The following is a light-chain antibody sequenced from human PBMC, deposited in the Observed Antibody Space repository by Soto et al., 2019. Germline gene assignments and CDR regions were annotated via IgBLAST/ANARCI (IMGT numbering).Light chain of an antibody. Sequence: DIQMTQSPSTLSASVGDRVTITCRASQRISSWLAWYQQKPGKAPKLLISEATTLESGVPSRFSGSGSGTEFTLSVDSLQPDDFAAYYCQQYNLYCTCGQGTKLEI. CDR3: QQYNLYCT. CDR1: QRISSW. V-gene: IGKV1-5*03. J-gene: IGKJ2*01. CDR2: EAT.